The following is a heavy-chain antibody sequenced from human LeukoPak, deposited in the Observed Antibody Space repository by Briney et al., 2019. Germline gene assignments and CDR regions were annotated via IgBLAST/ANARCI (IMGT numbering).Heavy chain of an antibody. Sequence: PGRSLRLSCRASGFTFGDYAMSWVRQAPGKGLEWVGFIRSKAYGGTTEYAASVKGRFTISSDDSKSIAYLQMNSLKTEDTAVYYCTRDRRITIFGVDPYYYYMDVWGKGTTVTVSS. V-gene: IGHV3-49*04. CDR2: IRSKAYGGTT. J-gene: IGHJ6*03. CDR1: GFTFGDYA. D-gene: IGHD3-3*01. CDR3: TRDRRITIFGVDPYYYYMDV.